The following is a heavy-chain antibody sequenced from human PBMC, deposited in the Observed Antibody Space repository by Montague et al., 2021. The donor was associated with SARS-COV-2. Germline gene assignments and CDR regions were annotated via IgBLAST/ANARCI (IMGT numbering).Heavy chain of an antibody. J-gene: IGHJ5*02. CDR3: AHRREGATLITEWFDP. Sequence: PALVKPTQTLALTCTSSGFSLSTNGVGVGWIRQPPGKALEWLALIYWDGDKRYSPSPMSRLTISRGTSKNQVVLTMTNTNPVDTATYYCAHRREGATLITEWFDPWGQGTMVTVPS. D-gene: IGHD3-16*01. CDR2: IYWDGDK. V-gene: IGHV2-5*02. CDR1: GFSLSTNGVG.